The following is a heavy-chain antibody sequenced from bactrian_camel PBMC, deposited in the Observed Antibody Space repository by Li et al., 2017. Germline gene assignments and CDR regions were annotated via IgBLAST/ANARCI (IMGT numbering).Heavy chain of an antibody. D-gene: IGHD2*01. Sequence: HVQLVESGGGSVQTGGSLRLSCAASEYSILGRCMAWFRQVPGKQREGVAAIDSDGSTSYADSVKGRFTISKANAESTVFLQMNSLKPEDTAMYYCTTDYPPCFNAVRVSEYRFWGQGTQVTVS. CDR2: IDSDGST. J-gene: IGHJ4*01. V-gene: IGHV3S53*01. CDR3: TTDYPPCFNAVRVSEYRF. CDR1: EYSILGRC.